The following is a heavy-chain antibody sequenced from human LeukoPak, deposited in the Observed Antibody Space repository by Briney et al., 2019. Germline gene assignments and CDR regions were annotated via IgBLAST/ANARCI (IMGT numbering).Heavy chain of an antibody. Sequence: GSLRLSCAASGFTFSSYWMSWVRQAPGKGLEWVANIKQDGREKYYVDSVKGRFTISRENAKNSLYLQMNSLRAQDTAVYYCARDHGWNYALGAFDIWAQGTMVTVSS. CDR2: IKQDGREK. J-gene: IGHJ3*02. CDR3: ARDHGWNYALGAFDI. D-gene: IGHD1-7*01. V-gene: IGHV3-7*01. CDR1: GFTFSSYW.